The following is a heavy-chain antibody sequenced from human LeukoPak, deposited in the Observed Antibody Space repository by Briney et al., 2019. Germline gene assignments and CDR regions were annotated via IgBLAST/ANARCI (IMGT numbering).Heavy chain of an antibody. CDR3: AAYYYDSSGYYFSFDY. Sequence: ASVKVSCKVSGYTLTELSMHWVRQAPGKGLEWMGGFDPEDGETIYAQKFQGRVTMTEDTSTDTAYMELSSLRSEDTAVYYCAAYYYDSSGYYFSFDYWGQGNLVTVSS. D-gene: IGHD3-22*01. V-gene: IGHV1-24*01. J-gene: IGHJ4*02. CDR1: GYTLTELS. CDR2: FDPEDGET.